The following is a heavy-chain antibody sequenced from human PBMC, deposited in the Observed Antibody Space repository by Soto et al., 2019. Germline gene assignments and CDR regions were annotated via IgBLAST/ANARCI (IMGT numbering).Heavy chain of an antibody. CDR1: GFTFSSYA. Sequence: GGSLRLSCAASGFTFSSYAMSWVRQAPGKGLEWVSAISGSGGSTYYADSVKGRFTISRDNSKNTLYLQMNSLRAEDTAVYYCAKKAYDSSGYDSFFAYWGQGTLVTVSS. CDR3: AKKAYDSSGYDSFFAY. D-gene: IGHD3-22*01. V-gene: IGHV3-23*01. CDR2: ISGSGGST. J-gene: IGHJ4*02.